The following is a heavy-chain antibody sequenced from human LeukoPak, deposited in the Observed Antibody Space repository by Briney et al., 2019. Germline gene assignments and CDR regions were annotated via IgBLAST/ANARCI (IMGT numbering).Heavy chain of an antibody. D-gene: IGHD1-1*01. CDR2: ISYDGTNK. J-gene: IGHJ4*02. V-gene: IGHV3-33*05. CDR1: GFTFSSYG. Sequence: PGRSLRLSCAASGFTFSSYGMHWVRQAPGKGLEWVAVISYDGTNKYYADSVKGRFTISRDNSKNTLYLQMNSLRGEDTAVYYCAKDNPSLEFNYWGQGTLVTVSS. CDR3: AKDNPSLEFNY.